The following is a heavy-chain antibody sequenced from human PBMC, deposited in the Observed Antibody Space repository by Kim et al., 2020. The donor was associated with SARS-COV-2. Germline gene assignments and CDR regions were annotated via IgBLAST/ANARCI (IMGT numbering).Heavy chain of an antibody. CDR2: ISSSSSYI. Sequence: GGSLRLSCAASGFTFSSYSMNWVRQAPGKGLEWVSSISSSSSYIYYADSVKGRFTISRDNAKNSLYLQMNSLRAEDTAVYYCARDYSRWELLLEPPQYFDYWGQGTLVTVSS. CDR1: GFTFSSYS. J-gene: IGHJ4*02. D-gene: IGHD1-26*01. V-gene: IGHV3-21*01. CDR3: ARDYSRWELLLEPPQYFDY.